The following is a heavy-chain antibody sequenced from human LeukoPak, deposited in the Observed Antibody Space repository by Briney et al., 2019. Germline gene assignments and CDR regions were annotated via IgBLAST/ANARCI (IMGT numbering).Heavy chain of an antibody. CDR3: ARDHSDYSGNGYWFDP. D-gene: IGHD4-23*01. J-gene: IGHJ5*02. CDR1: GGSISSGGYY. V-gene: IGHV4-30-2*01. CDR2: IYHSGST. Sequence: SETLSLTCTVSGGSISSGGYYWSWIRQPPGKGLEWIGYIYHSGSTYYNPSLKSRVTISVDRSKNQFSLKLSSVTAADTAVYYCARDHSDYSGNGYWFDPWGQGTLVTVSS.